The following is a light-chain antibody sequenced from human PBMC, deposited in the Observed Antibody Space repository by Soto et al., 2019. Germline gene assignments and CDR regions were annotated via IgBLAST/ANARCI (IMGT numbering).Light chain of an antibody. CDR1: SSDVGGYNY. V-gene: IGLV2-11*01. J-gene: IGLJ1*01. CDR3: CSSAGSCTFERV. Sequence: QSALTQPRSVSGSPGQSVTISCTGTSSDVGGYNYVSWYQQHPGKAPKLMIYDVSKRPSGVPDRFSGSKSGNTASLTSSGLQAEDEADYYCCSSAGSCTFERVFGTGTKVTVL. CDR2: DVS.